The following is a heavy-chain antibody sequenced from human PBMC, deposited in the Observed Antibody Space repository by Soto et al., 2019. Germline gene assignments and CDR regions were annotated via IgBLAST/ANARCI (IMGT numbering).Heavy chain of an antibody. D-gene: IGHD2-2*01. V-gene: IGHV4-4*02. CDR2: IYPSGST. CDR3: TSDCRSTXXXTPNSFDS. CDR1: GGSIRRPNW. J-gene: IGHJ4*02. Sequence: SETLSLTCTVSGGSIRRPNWWTWVRQPPGKGLEWIGEIYPSGSTNYNXSLKSRVTISVDISKSQFSLELTSVTAADTAVYYCTSDCRSTXXXTPNSFDSWGQGALVTVSS.